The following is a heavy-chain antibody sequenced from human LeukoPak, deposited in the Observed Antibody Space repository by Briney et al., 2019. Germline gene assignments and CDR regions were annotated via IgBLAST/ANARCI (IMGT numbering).Heavy chain of an antibody. D-gene: IGHD2-21*02. CDR3: ARTVVVTAEHAFDI. Sequence: GASVKVSCKASGGTFSSYAISWVRQAPGQGLEWMGGIIPIFGTANYAQKLQGRVTITADKSTDTAYMELSSLRSEDTAVYFCARTVVVTAEHAFDIWGQGTMVTVSS. J-gene: IGHJ3*02. CDR1: GGTFSSYA. CDR2: IIPIFGTA. V-gene: IGHV1-69*06.